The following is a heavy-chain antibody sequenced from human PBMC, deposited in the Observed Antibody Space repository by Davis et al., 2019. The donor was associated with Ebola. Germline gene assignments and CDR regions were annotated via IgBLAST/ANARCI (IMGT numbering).Heavy chain of an antibody. D-gene: IGHD4-17*01. CDR2: ISSSSSTI. CDR3: AKAGTVTKELDWYFDL. J-gene: IGHJ2*01. CDR1: GFTFSSYS. V-gene: IGHV3-48*01. Sequence: GESLKISCAASGFTFSSYSMNWVRQAPGKGLEWVSYISSSSSTIYYADSVKGRFTISRDNSKNTLYLQMNSLRAEDTAVYYCAKAGTVTKELDWYFDLWGRGTLVTVSS.